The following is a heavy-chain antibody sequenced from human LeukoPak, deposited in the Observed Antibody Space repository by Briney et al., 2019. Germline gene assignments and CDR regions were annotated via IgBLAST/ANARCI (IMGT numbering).Heavy chain of an antibody. D-gene: IGHD6-19*01. Sequence: SVKVSCKASGGTFSSYAISWVRQAPGQGLEWMGGIIPIFGTANYAQKFQGRVTITADKSTSTAYMELSSLRSEDTAVYYCARDQTVAGLNWFDPWGQGTLVIVSS. V-gene: IGHV1-69*06. CDR1: GGTFSSYA. CDR2: IIPIFGTA. CDR3: ARDQTVAGLNWFDP. J-gene: IGHJ5*02.